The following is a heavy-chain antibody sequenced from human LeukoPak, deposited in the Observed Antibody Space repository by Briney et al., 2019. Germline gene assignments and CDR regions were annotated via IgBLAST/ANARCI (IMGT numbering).Heavy chain of an antibody. CDR1: GFTFSSYA. CDR2: ISGSGGST. J-gene: IGHJ4*02. V-gene: IGHV3-23*01. D-gene: IGHD3-22*01. CDR3: AKVLYYYDSSGYEDY. Sequence: GGSLRLSCAASGFTFSSYAMSWVRQAPGKGLEWVSAISGSGGSTYYADSVKGRFTISRDNSKNTLYLQMNSLRAEDTAVYYCAKVLYYYDSSGYEDYWGQGALVTVSS.